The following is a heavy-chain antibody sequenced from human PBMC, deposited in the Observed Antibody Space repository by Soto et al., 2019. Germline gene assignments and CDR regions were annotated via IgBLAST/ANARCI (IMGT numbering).Heavy chain of an antibody. CDR1: GYTFTSYG. CDR3: ARDQLAAAGTTAWFDP. V-gene: IGHV1-18*04. CDR2: ISAYNGNT. J-gene: IGHJ5*02. Sequence: QVQLVQSGAEVKKPGASVKVSCKASGYTFTSYGISWVRQAPGQGLEWMGWISAYNGNTNYAQKLQGRVTMTTDTSTSTAYRELRSLRADDTAVYYCARDQLAAAGTTAWFDPWGQGTLVTVSS. D-gene: IGHD6-13*01.